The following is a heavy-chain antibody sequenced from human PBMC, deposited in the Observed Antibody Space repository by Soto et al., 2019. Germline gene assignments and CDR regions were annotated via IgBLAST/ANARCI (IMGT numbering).Heavy chain of an antibody. V-gene: IGHV4-30-4*01. CDR2: IHNSGST. CDR1: GGSMNSHDYS. CDR3: ARGEVRGPFDI. J-gene: IGHJ3*02. Sequence: QEQLQESGPGLVKPSQTLSLTCTVSGGSMNSHDYSWGWIRQPPGKGLEWIGYIHNSGSTYYNPSLKSRLTISSDTSKNQFSLRLNSVTAADTALYYCARGEVRGPFDIWGQGTMVTVSS. D-gene: IGHD3-10*01.